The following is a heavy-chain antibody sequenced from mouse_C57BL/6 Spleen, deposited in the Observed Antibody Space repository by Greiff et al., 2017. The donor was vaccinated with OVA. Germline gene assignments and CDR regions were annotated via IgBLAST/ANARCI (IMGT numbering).Heavy chain of an antibody. CDR3: ARDYYGSSYRYFDV. CDR2: ISDGGSYT. D-gene: IGHD1-1*01. J-gene: IGHJ1*03. CDR1: GFTFSSYA. Sequence: EVKLMESGGGLVKPGGSLKLSCAASGFTFSSYAMSWVRQTPEKRLEWVATISDGGSYTYYPANVKGRFTISRDNAKNNLYLQMSHLKSEDTAMYYCARDYYGSSYRYFDVWGTGTTVTVSS. V-gene: IGHV5-4*01.